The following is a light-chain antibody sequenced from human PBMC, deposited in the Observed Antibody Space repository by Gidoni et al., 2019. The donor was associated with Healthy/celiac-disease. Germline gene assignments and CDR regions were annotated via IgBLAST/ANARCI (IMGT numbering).Light chain of an antibody. CDR1: QDISNY. Sequence: DIQMTQSPSTLSASVGDRVTITCQASQDISNYLNWYQQKPGKAPKLLIYDASNLKTGVPSRFSGSGSGTDFTFTISSLQPEDIATYYCQQYDNLPSYTCGQGTKLEIK. CDR3: QQYDNLPSYT. V-gene: IGKV1-33*01. CDR2: DAS. J-gene: IGKJ2*01.